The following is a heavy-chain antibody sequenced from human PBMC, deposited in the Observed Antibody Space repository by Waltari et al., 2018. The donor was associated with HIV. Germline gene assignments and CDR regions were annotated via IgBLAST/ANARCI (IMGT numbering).Heavy chain of an antibody. D-gene: IGHD3-3*01. V-gene: IGHV4-30-4*01. CDR2: IYDTVNT. Sequence: QVQLRESGPGLVKPSQTLPLTCPVSGDSVKRLGHNGSWIGQVPGKGLQWIGYIYDTVNTHYSQSLKTPAVISADTSNTQFSPKLASLTAAETAVYYWARLPFRSGHDFWGQGILVTVSS. J-gene: IGHJ4*02. CDR3: ARLPFRSGHDF. CDR1: GDSVKRLGHN.